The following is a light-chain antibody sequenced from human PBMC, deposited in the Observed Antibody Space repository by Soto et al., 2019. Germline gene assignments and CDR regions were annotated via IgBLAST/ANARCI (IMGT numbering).Light chain of an antibody. CDR1: QSVSSN. Sequence: EIVLTQSPGTLSLSPGERATLSCRASQSVSSNLAWYQQKPGQASRSPLSGGSTRATGIPARISGSGSGTQFPLTITSLQSEDFAVYYCQQYNQWRTFGQGTKV. CDR3: QQYNQWRT. CDR2: GGS. V-gene: IGKV3-15*01. J-gene: IGKJ1*01.